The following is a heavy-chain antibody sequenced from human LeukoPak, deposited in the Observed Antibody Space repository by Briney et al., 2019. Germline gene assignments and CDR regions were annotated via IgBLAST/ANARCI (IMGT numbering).Heavy chain of an antibody. Sequence: PGGSLRLSCGASGFTFSSYSTKWVRPAPGKGLEWVSSISSSSSYIYYADSVKGRFTISRDNARNSLYLQMNSLRAEDTAVYYCARGGRAFDIWGQGTMVTVSS. V-gene: IGHV3-21*01. CDR1: GFTFSSYS. CDR3: ARGGRAFDI. CDR2: ISSSSSYI. J-gene: IGHJ3*02.